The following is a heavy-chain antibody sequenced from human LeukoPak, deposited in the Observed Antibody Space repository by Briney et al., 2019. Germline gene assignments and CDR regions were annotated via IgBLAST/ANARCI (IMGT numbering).Heavy chain of an antibody. V-gene: IGHV5-51*01. CDR2: IYPGDSDT. J-gene: IGHJ4*02. D-gene: IGHD5-24*01. CDR3: ARLGGDGYNPKDY. CDR1: GSCFTSYW. Sequence: GAALKISWKGSGSCFTSYWIGWGRPLPGKGVEWMGIIYPGDSDTRYSPSLQGQVTISADKSISTAYLQWSSLKASDTAMYYCARLGGDGYNPKDYWGQGTLVTVSS.